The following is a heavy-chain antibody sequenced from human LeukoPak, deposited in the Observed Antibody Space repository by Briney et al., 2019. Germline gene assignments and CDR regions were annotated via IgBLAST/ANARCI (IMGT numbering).Heavy chain of an antibody. CDR3: ARSTVTTISYYYYYMDV. CDR2: IYTSGST. D-gene: IGHD4-17*01. CDR1: GGSISSGSYY. Sequence: PSETLSLTCTVSGGSISSGSYYWSWIRQPAGKGLEWIGRIYTSGSTNYNPSLKSRVTISVDTSKNQFSLKLSSVTAADTAVYYCARSTVTTISYYYYYMDVWGKGTTVTVSS. V-gene: IGHV4-61*02. J-gene: IGHJ6*03.